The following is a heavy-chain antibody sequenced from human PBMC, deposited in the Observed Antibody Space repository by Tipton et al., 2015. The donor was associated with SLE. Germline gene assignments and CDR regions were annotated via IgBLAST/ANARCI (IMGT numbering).Heavy chain of an antibody. Sequence: TLSLTCTVSGGSISSYYWSWIRQPPGKGLEWIGYIYTSGSTNYNPSLKSRVTISVDTSKNQFSLKLSSVTAADTAVYYCARRDSSGYSDWGQGTLVTVSS. J-gene: IGHJ4*02. CDR2: IYTSGST. CDR3: ARRDSSGYSD. V-gene: IGHV4-4*09. CDR1: GGSISSYY. D-gene: IGHD3-22*01.